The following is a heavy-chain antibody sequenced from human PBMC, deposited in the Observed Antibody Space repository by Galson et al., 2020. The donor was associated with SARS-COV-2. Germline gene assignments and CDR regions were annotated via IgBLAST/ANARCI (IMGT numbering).Heavy chain of an antibody. CDR2: INWNSGSI. J-gene: IGHJ3*01. D-gene: IGHD3-22*01. V-gene: IGHV3-9*01. CDR3: VKSIGDYYVTSGYSGAFDS. CDR1: TFTFEHYA. Sequence: GGSLRLSCAASTFTFEHYAMHWVRQAPGKGLEWVSGINWNSGSIGYADSVKGRFTISRDNANNSLYLQMNSLRAEEKALYYCVKSIGDYYVTSGYSGAFDSWGPGTLVT.